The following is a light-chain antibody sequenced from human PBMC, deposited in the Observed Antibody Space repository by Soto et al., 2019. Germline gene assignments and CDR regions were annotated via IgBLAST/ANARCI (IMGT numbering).Light chain of an antibody. CDR3: QQYGSSGT. Sequence: DNGFTQSPATLSVSPGERATLSCRASQSVSSNLAWYQQKPGQAPRLLIYGASNRATGIPDRLSGSGSGTDFTLTISRMEPEDSAVYYCQQYGSSGTFGQGTKVDIK. J-gene: IGKJ1*01. CDR1: QSVSSN. V-gene: IGKV3-20*01. CDR2: GAS.